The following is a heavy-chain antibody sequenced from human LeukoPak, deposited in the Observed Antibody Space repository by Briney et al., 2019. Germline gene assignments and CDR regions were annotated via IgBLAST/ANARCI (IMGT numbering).Heavy chain of an antibody. CDR2: ISSSGSTI. CDR3: ARANIPGITGSYYFDY. V-gene: IGHV3-11*04. CDR1: GFTFRDYY. D-gene: IGHD1-20*01. Sequence: GGSLRLSCAASGFTFRDYYMSWIRQAPGKGLEWVSYISSSGSTIYYADSVKGRFTISRDNAKNSLYLQMNSLRAEDTAVYYCARANIPGITGSYYFDYWGQGTLVTVSS. J-gene: IGHJ4*02.